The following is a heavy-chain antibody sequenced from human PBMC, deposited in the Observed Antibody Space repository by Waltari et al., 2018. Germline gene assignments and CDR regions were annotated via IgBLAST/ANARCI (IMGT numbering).Heavy chain of an antibody. D-gene: IGHD5-12*01. Sequence: QVQLQQWGAGLLKPSETLSLTCAVYGGSFRGYYWSWIRQPPGKGMKWIGEINHSGSTNYNPSLKSRVTISGDTSKNQFSLKLSSVTAADTAVYYCARAASGYDDYYYYYMDVWGKGTTVTVSS. J-gene: IGHJ6*03. CDR1: GGSFRGYY. V-gene: IGHV4-34*01. CDR2: INHSGST. CDR3: ARAASGYDDYYYYYMDV.